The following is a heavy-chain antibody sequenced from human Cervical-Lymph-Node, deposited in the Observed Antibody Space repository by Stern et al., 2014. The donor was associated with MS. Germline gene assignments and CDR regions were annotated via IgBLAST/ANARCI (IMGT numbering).Heavy chain of an antibody. D-gene: IGHD1-1*01. CDR1: GGSISSDAYH. CDR3: AREQDWPTGTTRALDY. V-gene: IGHV4-31*03. J-gene: IGHJ4*02. CDR2: MFYSGST. Sequence: VQLVESGPGLVKPSQTLSLTCTVSGGSISSDAYHWSWIRQHPGKGLEWIGHMFYSGSTSYNPSLKSRVTMSVDTSKNQFFLKLNSVTAADTAVYYCAREQDWPTGTTRALDYWGQGTLVTVSS.